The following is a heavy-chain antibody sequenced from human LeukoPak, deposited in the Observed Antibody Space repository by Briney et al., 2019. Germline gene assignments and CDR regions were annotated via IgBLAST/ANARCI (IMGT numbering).Heavy chain of an antibody. CDR1: GYTFTSYD. CDR2: MNPNSGNT. V-gene: IGHV1-8*03. D-gene: IGHD6-13*01. Sequence: EASVKVSCKASGYTFTSYDINWVRQATGQGLEWMGWMNPNSGNTGYAQKFQGRVTITRNTSISTAYMELSSLRSEDAAVYYCARGRSSSCLHNWFDPWGQGTLVTVSS. CDR3: ARGRSSSCLHNWFDP. J-gene: IGHJ5*02.